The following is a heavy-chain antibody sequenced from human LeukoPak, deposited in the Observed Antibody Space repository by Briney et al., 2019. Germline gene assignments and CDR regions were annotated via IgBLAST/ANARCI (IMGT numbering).Heavy chain of an antibody. D-gene: IGHD3-3*01. V-gene: IGHV4-59*01. Sequence: PSETLSLICTVSGGSISSYYWSWIRQPPGKGLEWIGYIYYSGSTNYNPSLKSRVTISVDTSKNQFSLKLSSVTAADTAVYYCARVGDFWSGYLPYFDYWGQGTLVTVSS. CDR2: IYYSGST. J-gene: IGHJ4*02. CDR1: GGSISSYY. CDR3: ARVGDFWSGYLPYFDY.